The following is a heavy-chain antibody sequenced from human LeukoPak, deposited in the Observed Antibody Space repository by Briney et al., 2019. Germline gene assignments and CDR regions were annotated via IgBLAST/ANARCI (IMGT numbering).Heavy chain of an antibody. CDR3: ARDLYYDFWSGYSANYYMDV. CDR2: ISSSSSYI. J-gene: IGHJ6*03. V-gene: IGHV3-21*01. CDR1: GFTFSSYS. Sequence: GGSLRLSCAASGFTFSSYSMNWVRQAPGKGLEWVSSISSSSSYIYYADSVKGRFTISRDNAKNSLYLQMNSLRAEDTAVYYCARDLYYDFWSGYSANYYMDVWGKGTTVTVSS. D-gene: IGHD3-3*01.